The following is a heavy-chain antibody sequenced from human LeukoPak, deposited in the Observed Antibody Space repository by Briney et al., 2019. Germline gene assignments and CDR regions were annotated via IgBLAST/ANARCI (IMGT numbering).Heavy chain of an antibody. Sequence: PSETLSLTCTVSGGSISSYYWSWIRQPPGKGLEWIGYIYYSGSTKYNPSLRSRGTISADTSKNQFSLKLSSVTAADTAVYYCARHLRGEQQLSGFDYWGQGTPVTVSS. D-gene: IGHD6-13*01. CDR2: IYYSGST. J-gene: IGHJ4*02. CDR3: ARHLRGEQQLSGFDY. V-gene: IGHV4-59*08. CDR1: GGSISSYY.